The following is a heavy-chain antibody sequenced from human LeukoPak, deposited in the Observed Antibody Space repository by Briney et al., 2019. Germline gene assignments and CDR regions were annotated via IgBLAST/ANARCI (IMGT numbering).Heavy chain of an antibody. J-gene: IGHJ6*03. Sequence: PGGSLRLSCAASGFTLSKDDFHWVRQAPGKGLEWVAAIGVTGDTYYADSVKGRFTISRDPSKNTVYLQMNRLRVEDTAVYYCARDKPGFLEGDMDVWGIGTTVTVSS. CDR1: GFTLSKDD. V-gene: IGHV3-13*01. CDR3: ARDKPGFLEGDMDV. CDR2: IGVTGDT. D-gene: IGHD3-3*01.